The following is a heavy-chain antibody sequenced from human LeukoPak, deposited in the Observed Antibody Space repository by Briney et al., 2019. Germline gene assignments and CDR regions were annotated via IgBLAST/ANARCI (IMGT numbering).Heavy chain of an antibody. CDR1: GGSISSSSYY. J-gene: IGHJ4*02. D-gene: IGHD6-13*01. CDR3: ARGPRYSFY. V-gene: IGHV4-39*07. Sequence: PSETLSLTCTVSGGSISSSSYYWGWIRQPPGKGLEWIGSIHYSGSTHYNPSLKGRVDISVDMSKNQFSLKLSSVTAADTAVYYCARGPRYSFYWGQGTLVSVSS. CDR2: IHYSGST.